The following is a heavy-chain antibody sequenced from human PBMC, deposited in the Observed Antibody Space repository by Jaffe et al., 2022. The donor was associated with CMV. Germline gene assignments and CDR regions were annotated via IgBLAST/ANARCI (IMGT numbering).Heavy chain of an antibody. D-gene: IGHD1-7*01. V-gene: IGHV3-23*04. CDR3: VKGTTGGVAYFYYMDV. J-gene: IGHJ6*03. CDR2: ISGSGGST. CDR1: GFTFREHG. Sequence: EVQLAESGGGLVQPGGSLRLSCVASGFTFREHGMNWVRQAPGKGLEWVSIISGSGGSTYYADSVKGRFTISRDNSKNTLFLQMNSLRAEDTAVYYCVKGTTGGVAYFYYMDVWGKGTTVTVSS.